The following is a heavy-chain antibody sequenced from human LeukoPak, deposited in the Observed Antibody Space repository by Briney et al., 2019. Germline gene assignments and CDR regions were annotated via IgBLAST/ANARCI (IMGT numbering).Heavy chain of an antibody. D-gene: IGHD6-13*01. V-gene: IGHV1-2*04. CDR2: INPNSGGT. Sequence: ASVKVSCKASGYTFTGYYMHWVRQAPGQGLEWMGWINPNSGGTNYAQKFQGWVTMTRDTSISTAYMELSRLRSDDTAVYYCARDSGLGIAAAGLDYWGQGTLVTVSS. CDR3: ARDSGLGIAAAGLDY. CDR1: GYTFTGYY. J-gene: IGHJ4*02.